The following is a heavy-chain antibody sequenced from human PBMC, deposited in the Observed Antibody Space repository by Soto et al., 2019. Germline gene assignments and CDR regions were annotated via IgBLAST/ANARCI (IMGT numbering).Heavy chain of an antibody. Sequence: QVQLVQSGAEVKKPGSSVKVSCKASGGTFSSYAISWVRQAPGQGLEWMGGIIPIFGTANYAQKFQGRVTFTAGESTRMAYMEVSSLRSGDTAVYSCARDSRGYCTNGVCYTGVPAYYYGMDVWGQGTTVTVSS. D-gene: IGHD2-8*01. J-gene: IGHJ6*02. CDR1: GGTFSSYA. V-gene: IGHV1-69*01. CDR2: IIPIFGTA. CDR3: ARDSRGYCTNGVCYTGVPAYYYGMDV.